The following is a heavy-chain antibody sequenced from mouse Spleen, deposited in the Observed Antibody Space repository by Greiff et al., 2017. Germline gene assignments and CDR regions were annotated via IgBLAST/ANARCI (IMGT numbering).Heavy chain of an antibody. CDR1: GYTFTSYT. J-gene: IGHJ1*01. Sequence: VKLVESAAELARPGASVKMSCKASGYTFTSYTMHWVKQRPGQGLEWIGYINPSSGYTEYNQKFKDKTTLTADKSSSTAYMQLSSLTSEDSAVYYCARGDYSTLWSFDVWGAGTTVTVSS. CDR2: INPSSGYT. CDR3: ARGDYSTLWSFDV. V-gene: IGHV1-4*02. D-gene: IGHD2-5*01.